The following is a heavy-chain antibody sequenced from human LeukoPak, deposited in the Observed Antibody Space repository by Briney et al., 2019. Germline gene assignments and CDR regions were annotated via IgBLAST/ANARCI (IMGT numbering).Heavy chain of an antibody. CDR1: GYSISSGYY. Sequence: PSETLSLTCADSGYSISSGYYWGWIRQPPGKGLEWIGSVYHSGSTYYNPSLKSRVTISVDTSKNQFSLKLSSVTAADTAVYYCARESAPMPIPWFDPWGQGTLVTVSS. CDR3: ARESAPMPIPWFDP. V-gene: IGHV4-38-2*02. CDR2: VYHSGST. D-gene: IGHD3-16*01. J-gene: IGHJ5*02.